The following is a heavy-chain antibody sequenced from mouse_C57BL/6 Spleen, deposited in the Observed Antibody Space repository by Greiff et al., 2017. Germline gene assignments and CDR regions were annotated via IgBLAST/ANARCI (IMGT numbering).Heavy chain of an antibody. CDR1: GYAFSSYW. J-gene: IGHJ2*01. V-gene: IGHV1-80*01. CDR3: ASAKLREFDY. D-gene: IGHD1-1*01. Sequence: QVQLQQSGAELVKPGASVTISCKASGYAFSSYWMNWVKQRPGKGLEWIGQIYPGDGDTNYNGKFKGKATLTADESSCAAYMQLSSLTSEDSAVYFWASAKLREFDYWSQGTTHTVSS. CDR2: IYPGDGDT.